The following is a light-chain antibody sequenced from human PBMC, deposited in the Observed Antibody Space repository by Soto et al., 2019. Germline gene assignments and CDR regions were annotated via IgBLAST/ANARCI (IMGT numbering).Light chain of an antibody. CDR2: GAF. J-gene: IGKJ2*01. CDR1: QNVSSNY. CDR3: QYYGGYYGSSPRYT. Sequence: EIVLTQSPGTLSLSPGERATLSCRASQNVSSNYLAWYQQRPGQAPRLLMYGAFIRATGIPDRISGSGSGTDFTVTISSLEPEDFAVYYCQYYGGYYGSSPRYTFGQGTKLDIK. V-gene: IGKV3-20*01.